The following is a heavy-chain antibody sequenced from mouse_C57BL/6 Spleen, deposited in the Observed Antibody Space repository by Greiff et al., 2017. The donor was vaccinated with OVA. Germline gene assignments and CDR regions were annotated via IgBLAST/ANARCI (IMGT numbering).Heavy chain of an antibody. CDR2: IHPNSGST. J-gene: IGHJ1*03. Sequence: QVQLQQPGAELVKPGASVKLSCKASGYTFTSYWMHWVKQRPGQGLEWIGMIHPNSGSTNYNEKFKSKATLTVDKSSSTAYMQLSSLTSEDSAVYYCARGDYDYGHWYFEVWGTGTTVTVSS. CDR3: ARGDYDYGHWYFEV. V-gene: IGHV1-64*01. D-gene: IGHD2-4*01. CDR1: GYTFTSYW.